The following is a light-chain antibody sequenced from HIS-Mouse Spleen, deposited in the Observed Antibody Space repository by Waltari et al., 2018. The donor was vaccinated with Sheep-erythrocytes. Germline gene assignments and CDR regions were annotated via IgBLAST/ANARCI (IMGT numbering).Light chain of an antibody. CDR3: CSYAGSYNHV. J-gene: IGLJ1*01. V-gene: IGLV2-11*01. CDR2: DVS. Sequence: QSALTQPRSVSGSPGQSVTISCTGTSSDVGGYTYVSWYQQHPGKPPKLMIYDVSKRPSGVPDRFSGSKSGNTASLTISGLQAEDEADYYCCSYAGSYNHVFATGTKVTVL. CDR1: SSDVGGYTY.